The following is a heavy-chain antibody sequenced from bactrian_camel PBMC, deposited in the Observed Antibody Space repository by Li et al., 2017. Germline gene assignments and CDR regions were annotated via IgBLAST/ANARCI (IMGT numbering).Heavy chain of an antibody. CDR1: RNMNV. V-gene: IGHV3S54*01. Sequence: QLVESGGGSVQAGGSLTLSCNYTRNMNVMAWFRQAPGKEREGVAAVFPGAGVTYYADSVKGRFTISRDAKNNVVWLQMNHLKAEDTAMYFCATGAPGNSRYALDLRAYSYFGQGTQVTVS. CDR2: VFPGAGVT. D-gene: IGHD3*01. J-gene: IGHJ4*01. CDR3: ATGAPGNSRYALDLRAYSY.